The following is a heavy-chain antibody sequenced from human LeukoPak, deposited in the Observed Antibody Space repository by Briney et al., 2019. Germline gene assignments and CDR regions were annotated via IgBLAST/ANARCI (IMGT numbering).Heavy chain of an antibody. CDR3: TRDKGGSYSDY. CDR2: INPTGDST. Sequence: GASVKVSCKASGYTFSSYYMHWVRQAPGQGLEWVGLINPTGDSTNYAQELQGRVTMTRDTSTSTVYMELSSLGSEDTAVYYCTRDKGGSYSDYWGQGTLVTVSS. D-gene: IGHD2-15*01. CDR1: GYTFSSYY. J-gene: IGHJ4*02. V-gene: IGHV1-46*01.